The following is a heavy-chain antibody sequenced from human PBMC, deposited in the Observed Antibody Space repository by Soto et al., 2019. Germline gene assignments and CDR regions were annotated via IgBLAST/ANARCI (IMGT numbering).Heavy chain of an antibody. J-gene: IGHJ4*02. V-gene: IGHV1-69*13. CDR3: ARAPILVGETTYENYFDY. CDR2: NIPIFGAA. D-gene: IGHD2-21*01. CDR1: GGTFSNFF. Sequence: SVKVSSKAPGGTFSNFFITWLRQAPGRGLEWMGGNIPIFGAANYAQKFQGRVTIIADESTGTTYMELTSLRSEDTAVYYCARAPILVGETTYENYFDYWGQGTLVTVSS.